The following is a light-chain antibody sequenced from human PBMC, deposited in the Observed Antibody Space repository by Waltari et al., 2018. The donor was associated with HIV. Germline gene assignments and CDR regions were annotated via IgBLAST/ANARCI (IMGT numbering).Light chain of an antibody. V-gene: IGKV3-15*01. Sequence: EIVMTQSPATLSVSPGERATLSCRASQSVSTALAWYQQKPGQAPRLLIYDASTRATDIPARFSGSGSGTEFTLTISSLQSEDFAVYYCQQYSNWPLFTFGPGTKVDIK. CDR3: QQYSNWPLFT. CDR2: DAS. J-gene: IGKJ3*01. CDR1: QSVSTA.